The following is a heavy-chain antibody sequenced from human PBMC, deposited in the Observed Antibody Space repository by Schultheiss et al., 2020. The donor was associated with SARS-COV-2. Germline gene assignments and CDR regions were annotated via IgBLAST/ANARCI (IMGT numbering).Heavy chain of an antibody. CDR2: ISSKGDTT. CDR3: VKYKGRDYFNYMDV. CDR1: GFTFSSYP. D-gene: IGHD1-14*01. J-gene: IGHJ6*03. V-gene: IGHV3-64D*08. Sequence: GGSLRLSCSASGFTFSSYPMHWVRQAPGKGLEHVSAISSKGDTTRYADSAKGRFTISRDNSKNTLYLHLGCLRVEESAVYYCVKYKGRDYFNYMDVWGKGATVSVSS.